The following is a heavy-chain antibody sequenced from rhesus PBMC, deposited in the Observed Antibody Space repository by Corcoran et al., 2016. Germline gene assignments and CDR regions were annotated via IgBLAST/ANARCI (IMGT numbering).Heavy chain of an antibody. CDR1: GYSISSGYG. CDR2: IYGGGGST. V-gene: IGHV4-127*01. J-gene: IGHJ4*01. CDR3: AKRWLVWGFDY. Sequence: QVQLQESGQGLVKPSETLSLTCAVSGYSISSGYGWSWIRPPPGKGLEWVGQIYGGGGSTTYHPSRKSRVTISSDTAKNQFSLNLSAGTAADTAVYYCAKRWLVWGFDYWGQGVLVTVSS. D-gene: IGHD6-37*01.